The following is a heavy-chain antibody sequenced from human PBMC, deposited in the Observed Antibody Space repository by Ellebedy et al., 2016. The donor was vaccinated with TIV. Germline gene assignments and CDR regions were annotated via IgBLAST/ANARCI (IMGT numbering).Heavy chain of an antibody. J-gene: IGHJ4*02. CDR2: ISGSGGST. D-gene: IGHD6-19*01. CDR1: GFTFSSYA. Sequence: GGSLRLXXAASGFTFSSYAMSWVRQAPGKGLEWVSAISGSGGSTYYADSVKGRFTISRDNSKNTLYLQMNSLRAEDTAVYYCAVNVADGDYWGQGTLVTVSS. CDR3: AVNVADGDY. V-gene: IGHV3-23*01.